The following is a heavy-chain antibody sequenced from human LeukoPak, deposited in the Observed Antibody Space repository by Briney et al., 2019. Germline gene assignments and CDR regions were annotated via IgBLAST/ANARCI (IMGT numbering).Heavy chain of an antibody. CDR2: IDNDGSSI. J-gene: IGHJ4*02. CDR1: GFTFSSYW. V-gene: IGHV3-74*01. D-gene: IGHD3-3*01. CDR3: ARGGVRSLDY. Sequence: PGGSLRLSCAASGFTFSSYWMHWVRQAPGKGLVWVSRIDNDGSSITYADFVKGRFTISRDNAKNTLYLQMNSLSAEDTAVYYCARGGVRSLDYWGQGTLVTVSS.